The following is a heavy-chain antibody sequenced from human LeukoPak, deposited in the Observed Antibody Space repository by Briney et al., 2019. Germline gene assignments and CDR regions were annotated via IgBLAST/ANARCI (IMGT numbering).Heavy chain of an antibody. CDR2: FDPEDGET. D-gene: IGHD2-15*01. CDR3: ATDESRCSGGSCYSFSFQH. J-gene: IGHJ1*01. CDR1: GYTLTELS. V-gene: IGHV1-24*01. Sequence: ASVKVSCKVSGYTLTELSMHWVRQAPGKGLEWMGGFDPEDGETIYAQKFQGRVTMTEDTSTDTAYMELSSLRSEDTAVYYCATDESRCSGGSCYSFSFQHWGQGTLVTVSS.